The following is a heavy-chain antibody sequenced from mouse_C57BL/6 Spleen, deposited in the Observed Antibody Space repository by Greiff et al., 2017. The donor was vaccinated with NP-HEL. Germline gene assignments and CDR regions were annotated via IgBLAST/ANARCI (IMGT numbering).Heavy chain of an antibody. Sequence: EVKLQESGPGLVKPSQSLSLTCSVTGYSITSGYYWNWIRQFPGNKLEWMGYISYDGSNNYNPSLKNRISITRDTSKNQFFLKLNSVTTEDTATYYCARELLRVYFDYWGQGTTLTVSS. V-gene: IGHV3-6*01. J-gene: IGHJ2*01. CDR3: ARELLRVYFDY. CDR2: ISYDGSN. CDR1: GYSITSGYY.